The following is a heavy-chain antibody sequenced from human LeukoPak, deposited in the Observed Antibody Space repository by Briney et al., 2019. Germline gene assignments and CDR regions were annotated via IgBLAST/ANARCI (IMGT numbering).Heavy chain of an antibody. CDR2: ISSSSTYI. Sequence: GGSLRLSCAASGFTFSSFSMNWVRQAPGKGLEWVSSISSSSTYIYYADSVKGRFTISRDYAKNSLYLQMNSLRAEDTAVYYCARGRPYYYDSSGYHDYWGQGTLVTVSS. D-gene: IGHD3-22*01. CDR1: GFTFSSFS. CDR3: ARGRPYYYDSSGYHDY. J-gene: IGHJ4*02. V-gene: IGHV3-21*01.